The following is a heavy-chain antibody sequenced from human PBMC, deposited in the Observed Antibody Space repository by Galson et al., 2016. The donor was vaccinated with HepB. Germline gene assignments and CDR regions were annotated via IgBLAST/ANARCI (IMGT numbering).Heavy chain of an antibody. CDR3: ARNLFSGAGYSVDY. CDR1: GFSFSSYS. D-gene: IGHD2-15*01. V-gene: IGHV3-21*01. J-gene: IGHJ4*02. Sequence: SLRLSCAASGFSFSSYSMNWVRQAPGKGLEWVSSISDTSDYIYHADSLKGRFTTSRDNTKNLAFLQMDSLRAEDTAVYYCARNLFSGAGYSVDYWGQGTLVTVSS. CDR2: ISDTSDYI.